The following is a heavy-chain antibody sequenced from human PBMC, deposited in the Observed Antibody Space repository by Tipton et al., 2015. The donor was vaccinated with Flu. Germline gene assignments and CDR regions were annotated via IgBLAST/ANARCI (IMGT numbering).Heavy chain of an antibody. J-gene: IGHJ4*02. CDR1: GGSIGSFY. V-gene: IGHV4-59*12. CDR3: ARGPPLGMPEYFDY. Sequence: TLSLTCAVSGGSIGSFYWNWIRQPPGKGLEWIGYIYNNRYTKYNPSLKSRATISVDTSKKQFSLQLRSVTAADTAVYYCARGPPLGMPEYFDYWGQGTLVTASS. CDR2: IYNNRYT. D-gene: IGHD2-2*01.